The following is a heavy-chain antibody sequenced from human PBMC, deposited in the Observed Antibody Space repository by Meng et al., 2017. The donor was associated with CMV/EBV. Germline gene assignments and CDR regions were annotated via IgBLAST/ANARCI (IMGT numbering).Heavy chain of an antibody. Sequence: GSLRLSCTVSGGPISSSSYYWGWIRQPPGKGLEWIGSIYYSGSTYYNPSLKSRVTISVDTSKKQFSLKLSSVTAADTAVYYCGRWLRGMDVWGQGTTVTVSS. D-gene: IGHD5-18*01. V-gene: IGHV4-39*07. CDR2: IYYSGST. CDR3: GRWLRGMDV. J-gene: IGHJ6*02. CDR1: GGPISSSSYY.